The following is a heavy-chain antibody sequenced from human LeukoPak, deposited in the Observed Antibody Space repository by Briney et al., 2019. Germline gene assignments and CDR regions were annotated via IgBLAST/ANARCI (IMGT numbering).Heavy chain of an antibody. V-gene: IGHV1-18*01. Sequence: ASVKVSCKASGYTFTSYDINWVRQATGQGLEWMGWISAYNGNTNYAQKLQGRVTMTTDTSTSTAYMELRSLRSDDTAVYYCARDLGWVVVVAATYYYYYMDVWGKGTTVTVSS. CDR2: ISAYNGNT. CDR3: ARDLGWVVVVAATYYYYYMDV. D-gene: IGHD2-15*01. CDR1: GYTFTSYD. J-gene: IGHJ6*03.